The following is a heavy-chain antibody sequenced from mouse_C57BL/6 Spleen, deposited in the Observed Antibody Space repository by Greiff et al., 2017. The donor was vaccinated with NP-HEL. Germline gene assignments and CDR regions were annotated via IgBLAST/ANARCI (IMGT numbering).Heavy chain of an antibody. V-gene: IGHV1-82*01. CDR2: IYPGDGDT. J-gene: IGHJ3*01. D-gene: IGHD2-4*01. Sequence: VQLQQSGPELVKPGASVKISCKASGYAFSSSWMNWVKQRPGKGLEWIGRIYPGDGDTNYNGKFKGKATLTADKSSSTAYMQLSSLTSEDSAVYVCARSGKAYDYNAYWGQGTLVTVSA. CDR1: GYAFSSSW. CDR3: ARSGKAYDYNAY.